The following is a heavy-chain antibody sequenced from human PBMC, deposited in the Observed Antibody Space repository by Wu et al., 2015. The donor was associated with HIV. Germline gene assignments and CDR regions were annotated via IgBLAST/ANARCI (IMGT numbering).Heavy chain of an antibody. V-gene: IGHV1-69*13. CDR1: GGTFSSYS. D-gene: IGHD1-26*01. Sequence: QVQLVQSGAEVKKPGSSVKVSCKASGGTFSSYSISWVRQAPGQGLEWMGRIIPIFGTANYAQKFQGRVTITADESTSTAYMELSSLRSEDTAVYYCARTIVGAQDGGYYYYGMDVWGQGTTVTVSS. J-gene: IGHJ6*02. CDR3: ARTIVGAQDGGYYYYGMDV. CDR2: IIPIFGTA.